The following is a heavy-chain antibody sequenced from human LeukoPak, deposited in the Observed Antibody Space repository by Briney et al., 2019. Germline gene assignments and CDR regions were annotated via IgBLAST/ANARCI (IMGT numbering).Heavy chain of an antibody. CDR3: ATGISHYDRSGYYRSDTFDL. J-gene: IGHJ3*01. Sequence: ASVKVSCTVPGYTLTELSMHWVRQAPGKGLEWMGGFDPEDGETVYAQKFQGRVTLTEDTSTGTAYMELSSLRSEDTAVYYCATGISHYDRSGYYRSDTFDLWGQGTMVTVSS. CDR1: GYTLTELS. V-gene: IGHV1-24*01. D-gene: IGHD3-22*01. CDR2: FDPEDGET.